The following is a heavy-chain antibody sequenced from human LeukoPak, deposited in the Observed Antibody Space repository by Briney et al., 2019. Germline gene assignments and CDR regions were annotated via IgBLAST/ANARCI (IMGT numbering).Heavy chain of an antibody. CDR2: INHSGST. CDR3: ARGNPRLRCFDWPTLYYYGMDV. J-gene: IGHJ6*02. D-gene: IGHD3-9*01. Sequence: PSETLSLTCAVYGGSFSGYYWSWIRQPPGKGLEWIGEINHSGSTNYNPSLKSRVTISVDTSKNQFSLKLSSVTAADTAVYYCARGNPRLRCFDWPTLYYYGMDVWGQGTTVTVSS. V-gene: IGHV4-34*01. CDR1: GGSFSGYY.